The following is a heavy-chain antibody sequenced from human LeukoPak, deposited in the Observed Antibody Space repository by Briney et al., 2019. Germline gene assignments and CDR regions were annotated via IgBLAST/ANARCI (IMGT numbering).Heavy chain of an antibody. CDR1: GYTFTGYY. D-gene: IGHD3-16*01. V-gene: IGHV1-2*02. CDR2: INPNSGGT. J-gene: IGHJ4*02. Sequence: GASVKVSCKASGYTFTGYYMHWVRQAPGQGLEWMGWINPNSGGTNYAQKFQGRVTMTRDTSISTAYMELSRLRSDHTAVYYCARGAYGYVWGRPVDYWGQGTLVTVSS. CDR3: ARGAYGYVWGRPVDY.